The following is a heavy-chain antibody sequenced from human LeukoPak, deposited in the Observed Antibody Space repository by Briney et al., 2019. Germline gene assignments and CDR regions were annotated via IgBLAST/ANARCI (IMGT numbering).Heavy chain of an antibody. V-gene: IGHV1-18*01. CDR3: ARGIPEKRGFDY. Sequence: ASVKLSCKASGYTFTSYGNSWVRLGPEQGHELMGWISAYNGNTNHAQKLQARVTMTTDTSTSTAYMELRSLRSDDTAVYYCARGIPEKRGFDYWGQGTLVTVSS. J-gene: IGHJ4*02. CDR1: GYTFTSYG. D-gene: IGHD1-14*01. CDR2: ISAYNGNT.